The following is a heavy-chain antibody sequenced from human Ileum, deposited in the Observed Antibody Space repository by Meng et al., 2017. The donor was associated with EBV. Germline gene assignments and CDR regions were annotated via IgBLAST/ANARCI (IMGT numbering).Heavy chain of an antibody. CDR3: ARWAFIYSYGFDH. V-gene: IGHV4-4*02. D-gene: IGHD5-18*01. J-gene: IGHJ4*02. CDR2: IYHSGGT. Sequence: QLHLQESGPGLVKPSGTLSLPCAVSGASITESNSWSWVRQPPGKGLEWIGEIYHSGGTNYNPSLKSRVTISVDKSKNQISLKLNSVTAADTAVYYCARWAFIYSYGFDHWGQGTLVTVSS. CDR1: GASITESNS.